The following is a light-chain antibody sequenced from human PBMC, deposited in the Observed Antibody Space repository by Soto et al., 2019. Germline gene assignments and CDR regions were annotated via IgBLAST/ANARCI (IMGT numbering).Light chain of an antibody. V-gene: IGLV2-14*01. CDR2: AVS. J-gene: IGLJ1*01. Sequence: QSVLTQPASVSGYPGQSITISCTGTSSDVGDYNYVSWYQQHPGKAPKLMISAVSNRPSGVSDRFSGSKSGNTASLTISGLQAEDEADYYCSYMRNSLYVFGTGTKVTVL. CDR3: CSYMRNSLYV. CDR1: SSDVGDYNY.